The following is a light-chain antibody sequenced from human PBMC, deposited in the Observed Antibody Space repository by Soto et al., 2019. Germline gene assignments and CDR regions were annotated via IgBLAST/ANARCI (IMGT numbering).Light chain of an antibody. CDR1: QSVSSN. Sequence: EIGMTQSPATLSVSPGERATLSCRASQSVSSNLAWYQQKPGQAPRLLIYGASTRATGIPARFSGSGSGTEFTLTFSSLQSEDFAVYYCQHYHNCPRFGQGTRLEIK. V-gene: IGKV3D-15*01. CDR2: GAS. CDR3: QHYHNCPR. J-gene: IGKJ5*01.